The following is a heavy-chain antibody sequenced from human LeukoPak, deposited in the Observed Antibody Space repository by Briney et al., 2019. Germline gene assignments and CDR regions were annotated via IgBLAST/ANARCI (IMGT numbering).Heavy chain of an antibody. Sequence: GGSLRLSCAASGFTFSSYGMSWVRQAPGKGLEWVSAISGSGGSTYYADSVKGRFTISRDNSKNTLYLQMNSLRAEDTAVYYCAKGYSSSPYYYYYMDVWGKGTTVTISS. V-gene: IGHV3-23*01. D-gene: IGHD6-13*01. J-gene: IGHJ6*03. CDR3: AKGYSSSPYYYYYMDV. CDR1: GFTFSSYG. CDR2: ISGSGGST.